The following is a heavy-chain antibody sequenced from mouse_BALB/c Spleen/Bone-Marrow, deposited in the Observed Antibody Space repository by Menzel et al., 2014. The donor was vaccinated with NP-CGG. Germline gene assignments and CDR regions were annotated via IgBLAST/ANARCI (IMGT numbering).Heavy chain of an antibody. V-gene: IGHV1S56*01. CDR1: GYTFTSYF. Sequence: QVQLKESGPELVKPGASVKMSCKASGYTFTSYFIHWVKQRPGQGLEWIGWIYPGDGSTKYNEKFKGKTTLTADKSSSTAYMLLSSLTSEDSAIFFCAYYRYDDYFDVWGAGTTVTVSS. J-gene: IGHJ1*01. CDR3: AYYRYDDYFDV. D-gene: IGHD2-14*01. CDR2: IYPGDGST.